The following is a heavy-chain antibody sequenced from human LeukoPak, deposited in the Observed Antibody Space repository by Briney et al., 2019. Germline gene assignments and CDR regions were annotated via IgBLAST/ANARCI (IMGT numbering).Heavy chain of an antibody. V-gene: IGHV3-21*01. CDR3: ARAQVQRLYYFDY. J-gene: IGHJ4*02. CDR1: GFTFSSYA. Sequence: GGSLRLSCAASGFTFSSYAMSWVRQAPGKGLEWVSSISSSSSYIYYADSVKGRFTISRDNAKNSLYLQMNSLRAEDTAVYYCARAQVQRLYYFDYWGQGTLVTVSS. D-gene: IGHD1-1*01. CDR2: ISSSSSYI.